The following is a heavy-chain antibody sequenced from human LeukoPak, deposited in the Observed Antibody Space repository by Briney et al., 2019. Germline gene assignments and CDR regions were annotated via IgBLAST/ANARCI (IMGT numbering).Heavy chain of an antibody. CDR2: ITGSGGNT. D-gene: IGHD6-13*01. Sequence: PGGSLRLSYAASGFTFSSYAMSWVRQAPGKGLEWVSVITGSGGNTYYADSVKGRFTISKDNSKNTVYLQMSSLRVDDTAVYYCAKAASSSWPSYYYGMDVWGQGTTVTVSS. V-gene: IGHV3-23*01. CDR1: GFTFSSYA. CDR3: AKAASSSWPSYYYGMDV. J-gene: IGHJ6*02.